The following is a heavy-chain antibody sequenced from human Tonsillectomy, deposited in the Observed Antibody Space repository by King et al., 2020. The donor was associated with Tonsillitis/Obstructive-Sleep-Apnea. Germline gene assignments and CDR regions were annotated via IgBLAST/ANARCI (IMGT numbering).Heavy chain of an antibody. V-gene: IGHV2-5*02. CDR3: AHRTSSGWYSPPYYFDY. Sequence: TLKESGPTLVEPTQTLSPTCTFSGFSLSTSGVGVGWIRQPPGKALEWVVLIYLDDDMRYSPSLKSRLTITKETSKNQVVLTMTNMDPVDTATYSRAHRTSSGWYSPPYYFDYWGQGTLVTVSS. D-gene: IGHD6-19*01. CDR1: GFSLSTSGVG. J-gene: IGHJ4*02. CDR2: IYLDDDM.